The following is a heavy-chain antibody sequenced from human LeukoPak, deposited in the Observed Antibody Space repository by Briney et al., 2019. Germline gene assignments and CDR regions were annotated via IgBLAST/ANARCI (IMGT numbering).Heavy chain of an antibody. CDR2: MNPNSGNT. Sequence: GASVKVSCKASGYTFTSYDINWVRQATGQGLEWMGWMNPNSGNTGYAQKFQGRVTMTRNTSISTAYMELSSLRSEDTAVYYCASPHPMTTVTTLGPQVAFDIWGQGTMVTVSS. J-gene: IGHJ3*02. CDR1: GYTFTSYD. D-gene: IGHD4-11*01. V-gene: IGHV1-8*01. CDR3: ASPHPMTTVTTLGPQVAFDI.